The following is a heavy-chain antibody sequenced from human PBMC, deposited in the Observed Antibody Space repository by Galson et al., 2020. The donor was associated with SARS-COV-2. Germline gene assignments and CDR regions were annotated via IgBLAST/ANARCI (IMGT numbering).Heavy chain of an antibody. CDR1: GGSISSSGYY. Sequence: SETLSLTCTVSGGSISSSGYYWGWIRQPPGKGLEWIGSIYYSGSTYYNPSLKSRVTISVDTSKNQFSLKLSSVTAADTAVYYCAREGGRDCSSTSCYTLSGAFDIWGQGTMVTVSS. CDR3: AREGGRDCSSTSCYTLSGAFDI. CDR2: IYYSGST. V-gene: IGHV4-39*07. J-gene: IGHJ3*02. D-gene: IGHD2-2*02.